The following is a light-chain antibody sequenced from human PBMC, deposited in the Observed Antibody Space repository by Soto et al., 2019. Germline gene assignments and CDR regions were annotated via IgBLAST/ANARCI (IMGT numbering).Light chain of an antibody. Sequence: DIQLTQSPSFLSASVGDRVTITCRASQGISSYLAWYQQKPGKAPRLLIYAASTLQSGVPSRFSGSGTGTEFTLTVNSLQPEDFATYYCQQLNSYPLAVGGGTKVDLK. CDR3: QQLNSYPLA. J-gene: IGKJ4*01. CDR2: AAS. CDR1: QGISSY. V-gene: IGKV1-9*01.